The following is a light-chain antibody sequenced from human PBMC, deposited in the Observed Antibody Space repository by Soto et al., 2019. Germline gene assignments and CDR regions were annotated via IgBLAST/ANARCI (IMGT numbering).Light chain of an antibody. CDR1: SSDVGGYAY. Sequence: QSALTQPASVSGSPGQSITISCTGTSSDVGGYAYVSWYQQPPGKAPKLLIYEVSNRPSGVSNRFSGSKSGNTASLTISGLQAEDEADYYCCSYGTSSPHVFGSGTKLTVL. CDR2: EVS. J-gene: IGLJ1*01. CDR3: CSYGTSSPHV. V-gene: IGLV2-14*01.